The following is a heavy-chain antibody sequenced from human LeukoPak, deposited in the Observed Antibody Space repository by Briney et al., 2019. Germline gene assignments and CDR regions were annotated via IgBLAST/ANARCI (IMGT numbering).Heavy chain of an antibody. V-gene: IGHV4-59*01. J-gene: IGHJ5*02. CDR2: IYYSGST. CDR1: GGSIRSYY. Sequence: SETLSLTCTVSGGSIRSYYWSWIRQPPGKGLEWIGYIYYSGSTNYNPSLKSRVSISVDTSKNQFSLKLTSVTAADTAVYHCARHDGSASEGWFDPWGQGTLVTVSS. D-gene: IGHD3-10*01. CDR3: ARHDGSASEGWFDP.